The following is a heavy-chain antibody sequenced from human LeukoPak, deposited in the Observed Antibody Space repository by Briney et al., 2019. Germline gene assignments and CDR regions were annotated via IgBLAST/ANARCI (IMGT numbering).Heavy chain of an antibody. Sequence: ASVKVSCKVSGYTLTELSMHWVRQAPGKGLEWMGIINPSGGSTSYAQKFQGRVTMTRDTSTSTVYMELSSLRSEDTAVYYCARAVGGRGYSYGWDWGQGTLVTVSS. V-gene: IGHV1-46*01. CDR1: GYTLTELS. CDR2: INPSGGST. CDR3: ARAVGGRGYSYGWD. J-gene: IGHJ4*02. D-gene: IGHD5-18*01.